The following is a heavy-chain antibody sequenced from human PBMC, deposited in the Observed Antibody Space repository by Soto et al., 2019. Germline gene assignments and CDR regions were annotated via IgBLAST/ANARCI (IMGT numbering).Heavy chain of an antibody. V-gene: IGHV4-30-2*05. CDR2: IYQSGST. CDR1: GDSISSGGYS. J-gene: IGHJ5*02. CDR3: ARRPTDIPEYKNWFDP. Sequence: SETLSLTCAVSGDSISSGGYSWTWIRQPPGKGLEWIGHIYQSGSTLYNPSLSSRLTTSIDTSRNQFSLSLSSVTAADTAVYYCARRPTDIPEYKNWFDPWGQGILVTVSS. D-gene: IGHD3-9*01.